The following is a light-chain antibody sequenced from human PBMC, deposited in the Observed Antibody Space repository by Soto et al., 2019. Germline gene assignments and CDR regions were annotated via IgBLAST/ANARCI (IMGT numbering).Light chain of an antibody. J-gene: IGKJ2*01. Sequence: AIQMTQSPSSLSASVGDRVTITCRASQAIGNDLTWYQQKPGKAPNLLIFAASSLQSGLPSRFSGSGSGTDFTLTISSLPPEDFATYYWLQDYKYPLTFGQGTKLEIK. CDR3: LQDYKYPLT. V-gene: IGKV1-6*01. CDR1: QAIGND. CDR2: AAS.